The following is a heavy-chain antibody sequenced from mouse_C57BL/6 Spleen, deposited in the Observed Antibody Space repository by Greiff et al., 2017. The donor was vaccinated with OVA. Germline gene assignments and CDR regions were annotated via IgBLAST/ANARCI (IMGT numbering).Heavy chain of an antibody. D-gene: IGHD1-1*01. J-gene: IGHJ2*01. Sequence: VQLQQSGAELVKPGASVKLSCKASGYTFTSYWMHWVKQRPGQGLEWIGMIHPNSGSTNYNEKFKSKATLTVDKSSSTAYMQLSSLTSEDSAVYYCAVITTVAYYFDYWGQGTTLTVSS. CDR2: IHPNSGST. CDR1: GYTFTSYW. V-gene: IGHV1-64*01. CDR3: AVITTVAYYFDY.